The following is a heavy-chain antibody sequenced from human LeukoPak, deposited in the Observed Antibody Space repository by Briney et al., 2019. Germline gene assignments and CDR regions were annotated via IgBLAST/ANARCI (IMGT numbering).Heavy chain of an antibody. CDR1: GGTFSSYA. V-gene: IGHV1-69*05. J-gene: IGHJ4*02. Sequence: GASVKVSCKASGGTFSSYAISWVRQAPGQGLEWMGGIIPIFGTANYAQKFQGRVTITTDESTSTAYMELSSLRSEDTAVYYCARELRLLQVEMATEVFDYWGQGTLVTVSS. CDR3: ARELRLLQVEMATEVFDY. CDR2: IIPIFGTA. D-gene: IGHD5-24*01.